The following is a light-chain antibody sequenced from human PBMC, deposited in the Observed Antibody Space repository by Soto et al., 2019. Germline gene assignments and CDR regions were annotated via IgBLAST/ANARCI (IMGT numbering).Light chain of an antibody. CDR3: QSWDTGIHRV. Sequence: QPVPAQSPSASASLGASVKLTCTLSSGHSTYAIAWHQQQPEKGPRYLMKLNSDGSHTKGDGIPERFSGSSSGAERYLSISSLQSEDEADYYCQSWDTGIHRVFGGGTKVTVL. V-gene: IGLV4-69*01. CDR1: SGHSTYA. CDR2: LNSDGSH. J-gene: IGLJ2*01.